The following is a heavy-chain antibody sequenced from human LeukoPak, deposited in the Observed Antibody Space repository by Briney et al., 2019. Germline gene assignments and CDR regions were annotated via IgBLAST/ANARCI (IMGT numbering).Heavy chain of an antibody. CDR1: GFTFNSYG. CDR2: ISYDGSNK. Sequence: GSLRLSCAASGFTFNSYGMHWVRQAPGKGLEWVAVISYDGSNKYYADSVKGRFTISRDNSKNTLYLQMNSLRAEDTAVYYCAKDSYSSGWYQDYWGQGTLVTVSS. J-gene: IGHJ4*02. V-gene: IGHV3-30*18. D-gene: IGHD6-19*01. CDR3: AKDSYSSGWYQDY.